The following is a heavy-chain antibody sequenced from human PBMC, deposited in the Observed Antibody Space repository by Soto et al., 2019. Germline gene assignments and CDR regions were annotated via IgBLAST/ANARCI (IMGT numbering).Heavy chain of an antibody. CDR2: IHYTGNT. J-gene: IGHJ4*02. V-gene: IGHV4-59*01. CDR1: GGSIRSYY. Sequence: SETLSLTCTVSGGSIRSYYWNWIRQPPGKGLEWIGYIHYTGNTNYNPSLKSRVTISVDTSKNQFSLKLSSVTAADTAVYYCARGGRSYPIFKYDYWGQGTLVTVSS. CDR3: ARGGRSYPIFKYDY. D-gene: IGHD1-26*01.